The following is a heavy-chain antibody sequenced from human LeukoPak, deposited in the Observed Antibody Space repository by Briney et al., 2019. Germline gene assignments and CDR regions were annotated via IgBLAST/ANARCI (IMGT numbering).Heavy chain of an antibody. CDR1: GFTFSSYG. Sequence: GGSLRLSCAASGFTFSSYGMHWVRQAPGKGLEWVTFIRSDGSNEYYADSVKGRFTISRDNSKNTLFLQMSSLRAEDTAVYNCAKSSSICDYDSSGCLGPFDSWGRGTLVTVSS. CDR3: AKSSSICDYDSSGCLGPFDS. D-gene: IGHD3-22*01. J-gene: IGHJ4*02. CDR2: IRSDGSNE. V-gene: IGHV3-30*02.